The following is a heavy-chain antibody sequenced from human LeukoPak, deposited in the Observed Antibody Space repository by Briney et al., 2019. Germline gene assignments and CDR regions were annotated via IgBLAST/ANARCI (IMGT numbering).Heavy chain of an antibody. D-gene: IGHD6-13*01. CDR3: ARGLASSSWYSLTCYYYYYGMDV. V-gene: IGHV4-34*01. CDR1: GGSFSGYY. J-gene: IGHJ6*02. CDR2: INHSGST. Sequence: PSETLSLTCAVYGGSFSGYYWSWIRQPPGKGLEWIGEINHSGSTNYNPSLKSRVTISVDTSKNQFSLKLSSVTAADTAVYYCARGLASSSWYSLTCYYYYYGMDVWGQGTTVTVSS.